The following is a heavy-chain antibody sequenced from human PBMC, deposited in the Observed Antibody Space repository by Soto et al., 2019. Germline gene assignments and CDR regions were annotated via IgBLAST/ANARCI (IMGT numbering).Heavy chain of an antibody. CDR2: IYSGGST. J-gene: IGHJ6*02. CDR1: GFTVSSNY. D-gene: IGHD6-13*01. CDR3: ARERIAAAGSFLYYYYYGMDV. Sequence: LRLSCAASGFTVSSNYMSLFRQAPGKGLEWVSVIYSGGSTYYADSVKGRFTISRDNSKNTLYLQMNSLRAEDTAVYYCARERIAAAGSFLYYYYYGMDVWGQGTTVTVSS. V-gene: IGHV3-66*01.